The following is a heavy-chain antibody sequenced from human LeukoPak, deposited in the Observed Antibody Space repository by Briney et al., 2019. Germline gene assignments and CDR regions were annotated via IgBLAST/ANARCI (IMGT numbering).Heavy chain of an antibody. J-gene: IGHJ5*02. CDR1: GYTFTGYY. CDR2: INPNSGGT. CDR3: ARVGDLYDSSGYEFDP. V-gene: IGHV1-2*02. Sequence: ASVKVSCKASGYTFTGYYMHWVRQAPGQGLEWMGWINPNSGGTNYAQKFQGRVTMTRDTSISTAYMELSRLRSDDTAVYYCARVGDLYDSSGYEFDPWGQGTLVTVSS. D-gene: IGHD3-22*01.